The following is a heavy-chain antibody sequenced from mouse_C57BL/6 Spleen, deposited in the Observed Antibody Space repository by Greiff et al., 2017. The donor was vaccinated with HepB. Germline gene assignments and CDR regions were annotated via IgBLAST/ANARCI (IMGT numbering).Heavy chain of an antibody. D-gene: IGHD3-2*02. Sequence: VQLQQPGAELVKPGASVKLSCKASGYTFTSYWMQWVKQRPGQGLEWIGEIDPSDSYTNYNQKFKGKATLTVDTSSSTAYMQLSSLTSEDSAVYYCAHSSGYAMDYWGQGTSVTVSS. V-gene: IGHV1-50*01. CDR3: AHSSGYAMDY. CDR2: IDPSDSYT. CDR1: GYTFTSYW. J-gene: IGHJ4*01.